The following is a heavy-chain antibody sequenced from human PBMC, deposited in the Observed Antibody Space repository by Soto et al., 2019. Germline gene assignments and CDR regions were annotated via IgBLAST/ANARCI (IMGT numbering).Heavy chain of an antibody. V-gene: IGHV4-34*01. CDR2: LDHRGRT. Sequence: PSETLSLTCAVYGGSFSGYYWTWIRQPPGKGLEWIGELDHRGRTNYNPSLKSRVTISADTSKNQFSVKLTSVTAADTAFYFCARGGTYQDFWGGDYWSQGTLVTVSS. D-gene: IGHD3-3*01. CDR1: GGSFSGYY. CDR3: ARGGTYQDFWGGDY. J-gene: IGHJ4*02.